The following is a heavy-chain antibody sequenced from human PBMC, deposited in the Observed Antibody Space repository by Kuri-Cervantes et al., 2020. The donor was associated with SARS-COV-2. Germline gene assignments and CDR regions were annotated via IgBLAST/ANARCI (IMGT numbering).Heavy chain of an antibody. CDR3: ARYVVVPAARRYYFDY. Sequence: GSLRLSCTVSGGSISSYYWSWIRQPPGKGLEWIGYIYYSGSTNYNPSLKSRVTISVDTSKNQSSLKLSSVTAADTAVYYCARYVVVPAARRYYFDYWGQGTLVTVSS. D-gene: IGHD2-2*01. J-gene: IGHJ4*02. CDR1: GGSISSYY. V-gene: IGHV4-59*01. CDR2: IYYSGST.